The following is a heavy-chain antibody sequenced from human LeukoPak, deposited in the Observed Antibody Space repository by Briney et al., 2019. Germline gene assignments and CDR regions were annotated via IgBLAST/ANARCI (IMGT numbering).Heavy chain of an antibody. V-gene: IGHV4-31*03. CDR3: ARGYYDGSGYYSPPDT. D-gene: IGHD3-22*01. Sequence: SQTLSLTCTVSGGSISSGGYHWSWIRQHPGKGLEWIGYIYDSGSTYYNPSLKSRVSISVDTPKNQFSLKLSSVTAADTAVYYCARGYYDGSGYYSPPDTWGQGTLVTVSS. CDR2: IYDSGST. J-gene: IGHJ5*02. CDR1: GGSISSGGYH.